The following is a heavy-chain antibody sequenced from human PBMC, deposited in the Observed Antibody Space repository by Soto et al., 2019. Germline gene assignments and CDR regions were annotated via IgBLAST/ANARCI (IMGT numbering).Heavy chain of an antibody. V-gene: IGHV4-39*01. CDR1: GGSISSLTYN. CDR3: ARNAMPTVTAFDS. Sequence: QLQLQESGPGLVRPSETLSLTCTVSGGSISSLTYNWGWIRQPPGQGPEWIGNIYSSGSPSYNPSLNSRVTISDDTSKNQFSLRLMSVTAADTALNYCARNAMPTVTAFDSWGQGTLVTVSS. D-gene: IGHD4-17*01. J-gene: IGHJ4*02. CDR2: IYSSGSP.